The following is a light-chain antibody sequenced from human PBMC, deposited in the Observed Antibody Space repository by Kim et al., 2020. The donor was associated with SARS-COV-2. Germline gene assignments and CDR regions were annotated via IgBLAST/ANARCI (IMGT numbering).Light chain of an antibody. CDR2: YDS. Sequence: SYELTQPPSVSVAPGKTARITCGGNNIGSKSVHWYQQKPGQAPVVVIYYDSDRPSGIPERFSASNSGNTATLTISRVEAGEEADYYCQVWDSSSDHYFFG. J-gene: IGLJ1*01. CDR3: QVWDSSSDHYF. CDR1: NIGSKS. V-gene: IGLV3-21*04.